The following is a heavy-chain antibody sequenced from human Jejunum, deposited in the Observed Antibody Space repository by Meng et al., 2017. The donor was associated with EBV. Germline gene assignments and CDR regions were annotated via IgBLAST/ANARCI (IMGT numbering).Heavy chain of an antibody. Sequence: EVQLVESGGGLVKPGGSLRLSCAASGFTFSSYSMNWVRQAPGKGLEWVSYISSGSSFIYYADSVKGRLTISRDDAKNSLSLQMNNLGADDTAVYYCVRDSSFNVHWGQGTLVTVSS. CDR3: VRDSSFNVH. J-gene: IGHJ4*02. CDR1: GFTFSSYS. V-gene: IGHV3-21*02. CDR2: ISSGSSFI. D-gene: IGHD3-16*02.